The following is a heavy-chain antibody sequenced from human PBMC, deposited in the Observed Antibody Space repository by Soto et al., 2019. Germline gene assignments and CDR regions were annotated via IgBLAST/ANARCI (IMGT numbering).Heavy chain of an antibody. CDR3: ARSRNYDFWST. CDR2: IIPIFGTA. D-gene: IGHD3-3*01. V-gene: IGHV1-69*13. J-gene: IGHJ4*02. Sequence: ASVRVSCKASGCTFSSYAISWVRQAPGQGLEWMGGIIPIFGTANYAQKFQGRVTITADESTSTAYMELSSLRSEDTAVYYCARSRNYDFWSTWGQGTLCIVSS. CDR1: GCTFSSYA.